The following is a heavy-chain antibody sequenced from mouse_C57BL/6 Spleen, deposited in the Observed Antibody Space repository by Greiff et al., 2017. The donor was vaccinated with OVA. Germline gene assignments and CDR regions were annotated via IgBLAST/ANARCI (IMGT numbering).Heavy chain of an antibody. CDR2: INYDGSST. V-gene: IGHV5-16*01. Sequence: VESEGGLVQPGSSMKLSCTASGFTFSDYYMAWVRQVPEKGLEWVANINYDGSSTYYLDSLKSRFIISRDNAKNILYLQMSSLKSEDTATYYCARVGYRAMDYWGQGTSVTVSS. J-gene: IGHJ4*01. CDR3: ARVGYRAMDY. D-gene: IGHD2-14*01. CDR1: GFTFSDYY.